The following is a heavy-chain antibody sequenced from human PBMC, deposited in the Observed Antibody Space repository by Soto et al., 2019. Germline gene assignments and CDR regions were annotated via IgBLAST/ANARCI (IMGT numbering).Heavy chain of an antibody. V-gene: IGHV1-8*01. CDR1: GYSFTNNY. Sequence: ASVKVSCKASGYSFTNNYVSWVLQATGQGLEWMGWMNPGSGDTGYAQKFQGRVTMTRDISIATAYMELSSLRSDDTAIYYCARKETSGSLNWFDPWGQGTLVTVSS. CDR2: MNPGSGDT. D-gene: IGHD3-10*01. J-gene: IGHJ5*02. CDR3: ARKETSGSLNWFDP.